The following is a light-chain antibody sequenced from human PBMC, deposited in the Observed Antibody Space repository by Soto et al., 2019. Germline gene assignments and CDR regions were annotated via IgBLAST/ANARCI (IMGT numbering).Light chain of an antibody. CDR3: QQYQT. Sequence: DIQMTQSPSTLSASVGDRVTITCRASQSISSWLAWYQQKPGKAPKLLIYDASSLESGVPSRFSGSGSGTEFTLTISSLQPDDFATYYCQQYQTFGQGTKGDIK. V-gene: IGKV1-5*01. J-gene: IGKJ1*01. CDR1: QSISSW. CDR2: DAS.